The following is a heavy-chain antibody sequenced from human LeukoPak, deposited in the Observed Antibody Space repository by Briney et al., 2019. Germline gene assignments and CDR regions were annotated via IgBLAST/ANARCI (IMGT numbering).Heavy chain of an antibody. Sequence: SETLSLTCAVYGGSFSGYYWSWIRQPPGKGLEWIGEINHSGSTNYNPSLKSRVTISVDTSKNQFSLKLSSVTAADTAVYYCARGSQTDTLTGYPTFYSYYYYMDVWGKGTTVTVSS. CDR2: INHSGST. CDR3: ARGSQTDTLTGYPTFYSYYYYMDV. CDR1: GGSFSGYY. V-gene: IGHV4-34*01. D-gene: IGHD3-9*01. J-gene: IGHJ6*03.